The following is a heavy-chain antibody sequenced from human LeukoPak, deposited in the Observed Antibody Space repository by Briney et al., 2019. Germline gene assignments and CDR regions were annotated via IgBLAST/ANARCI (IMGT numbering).Heavy chain of an antibody. CDR2: INPNSGGT. V-gene: IGHV1-2*02. Sequence: AASVKVSCKASGYTFTSYYMHWVRQAPGQGLEWMGWINPNSGGTNYAQKFQGRVTMTRDTSISTAYMELSRLRSDDTAVYYCARGIQMFSQYYDFWSGYYYFDYWGRGTLVTVSS. CDR1: GYTFTSYY. CDR3: ARGIQMFSQYYDFWSGYYYFDY. J-gene: IGHJ4*02. D-gene: IGHD3-3*01.